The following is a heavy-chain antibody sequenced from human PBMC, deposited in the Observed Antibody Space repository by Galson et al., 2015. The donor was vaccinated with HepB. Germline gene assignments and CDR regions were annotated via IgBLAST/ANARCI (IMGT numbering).Heavy chain of an antibody. CDR3: ARGHLSSSPFEAGAFDI. Sequence: SLRLSCAASGFTFSSYGMHWVRQAPGKGLEWVAVIWYDGSNKYYADSVKGRFTISRDNSKNTLYLQMNSLRAEDTAVYYCARGHLSSSPFEAGAFDIWGQGTMVTVSS. J-gene: IGHJ3*02. CDR2: IWYDGSNK. CDR1: GFTFSSYG. D-gene: IGHD6-13*01. V-gene: IGHV3-33*01.